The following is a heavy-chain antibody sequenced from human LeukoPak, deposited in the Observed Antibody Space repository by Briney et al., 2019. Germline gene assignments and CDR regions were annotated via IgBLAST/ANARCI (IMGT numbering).Heavy chain of an antibody. CDR3: AKDRIAARPGPLDY. CDR2: IYSGGST. Sequence: PGGSLRLSCAASGFTVSSNYMSWVRQAPGKGLEWVSVIYSGGSTYYADSVKGRFTISRDNSKNTLCLQMNSLRAEDTAVYYCAKDRIAARPGPLDYWGQGTLVTVSS. D-gene: IGHD6-6*01. CDR1: GFTVSSNY. V-gene: IGHV3-53*05. J-gene: IGHJ4*02.